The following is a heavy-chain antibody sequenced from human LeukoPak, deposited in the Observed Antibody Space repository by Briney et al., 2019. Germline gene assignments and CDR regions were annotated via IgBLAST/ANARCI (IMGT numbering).Heavy chain of an antibody. CDR3: ARGYSSSQNWFDP. CDR1: GGSISSYY. J-gene: IGHJ5*02. V-gene: IGHV4-59*12. D-gene: IGHD6-13*01. CDR2: IYYSGST. Sequence: PSETLSLTCTVSGGSISSYYWSWIRQPPGKGLEWIGYIYYSGSTNYNPSLKSRVTISVDTSKNQFSLKLSSVTAADTAVYYCARGYSSSQNWFDPWGQGTLVTVSS.